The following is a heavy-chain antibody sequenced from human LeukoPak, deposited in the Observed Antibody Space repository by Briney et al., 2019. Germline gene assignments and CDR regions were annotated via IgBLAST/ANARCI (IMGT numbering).Heavy chain of an antibody. D-gene: IGHD6-19*01. Sequence: PSETLSLTCTVSGGFISSYYWSWIRQPPGKGLEWIGYIYYSGSTNYNPSLKSRVTMSVDTSKNQFSLKLSSVTAADTAVYYCARGLIKGIAVAGTGWGQGTLVTVSS. CDR2: IYYSGST. CDR3: ARGLIKGIAVAGTG. V-gene: IGHV4-59*08. CDR1: GGFISSYY. J-gene: IGHJ4*02.